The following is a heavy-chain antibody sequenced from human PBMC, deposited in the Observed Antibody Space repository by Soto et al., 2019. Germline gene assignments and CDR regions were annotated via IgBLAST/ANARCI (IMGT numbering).Heavy chain of an antibody. CDR1: GYTFTSYA. V-gene: IGHV1-3*01. CDR2: INAGNGNT. CDR3: ARSWFGEEGDWFDP. J-gene: IGHJ5*02. Sequence: ASVKVSCKASGYTFTSYAMHWVRQAPGQRLEWMGWINAGNGNTKYSQKFQGRVTITRDTSASTAYMELSSLRSEDTAVYYCARSWFGEEGDWFDPWGQGTLVTVSS. D-gene: IGHD3-10*01.